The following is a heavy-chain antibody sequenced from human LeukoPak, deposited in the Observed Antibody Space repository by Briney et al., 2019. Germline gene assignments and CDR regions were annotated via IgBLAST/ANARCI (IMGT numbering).Heavy chain of an antibody. Sequence: GGSLRLSCAASGLNFSNYWMHWVRQAPGKGLVWVSRINPDASSTNYADSVKGRFTISRDNAKNTLYLHMNSLRADTTAVYYCARTIVVVPAAKILGYWGHGTLVTVSS. D-gene: IGHD2-2*01. V-gene: IGHV3-74*01. CDR2: INPDASST. CDR1: GLNFSNYW. CDR3: ARTIVVVPAAKILGY. J-gene: IGHJ4*01.